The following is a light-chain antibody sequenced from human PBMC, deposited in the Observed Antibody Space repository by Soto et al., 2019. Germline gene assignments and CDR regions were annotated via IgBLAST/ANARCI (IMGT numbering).Light chain of an antibody. CDR3: QQYNNWPL. CDR1: QSVSGN. V-gene: IGKV3-15*01. J-gene: IGKJ1*01. CDR2: GAS. Sequence: EIVITQSPATLSVSPGERATLSCRASQSVSGNLAWYQQKPGQAPRLLLYGASTRATGIPARFSGSGSGTEFTLTISSLQSEDFAVYYCQQYNNWPLFGQGTKVDIK.